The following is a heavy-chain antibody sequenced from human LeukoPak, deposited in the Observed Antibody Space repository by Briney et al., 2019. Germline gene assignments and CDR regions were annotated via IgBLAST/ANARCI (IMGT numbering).Heavy chain of an antibody. J-gene: IGHJ4*02. CDR1: GFTFSSYG. CDR3: AKSPAEGGATISYFDY. Sequence: GGSLRLSCAASGFTFSSYGMHWVRQAPGKGLEWVAVIWYDGSNKYYADSVRGRFTISRDNSKNTLYLQMNSLRAEDTAVYYCAKSPAEGGATISYFDYWGQGTLVTVSS. CDR2: IWYDGSNK. V-gene: IGHV3-33*06. D-gene: IGHD5-12*01.